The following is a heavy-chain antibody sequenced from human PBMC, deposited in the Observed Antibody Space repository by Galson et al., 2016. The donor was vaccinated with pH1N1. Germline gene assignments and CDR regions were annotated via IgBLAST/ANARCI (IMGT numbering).Heavy chain of an antibody. Sequence: SETLSLTCIVSGGSISSYYWSWIRQPPGKGLEWIGYIYYSGSTNYNPSLKSRATISVDTSKNQFSLKLSSVTAADTAVYYCARDRAYNYGYYDHAFDIWGQGTMVTVSS. CDR3: ARDRAYNYGYYDHAFDI. CDR1: GGSISSYY. D-gene: IGHD5-18*01. J-gene: IGHJ3*02. CDR2: IYYSGST. V-gene: IGHV4-59*01.